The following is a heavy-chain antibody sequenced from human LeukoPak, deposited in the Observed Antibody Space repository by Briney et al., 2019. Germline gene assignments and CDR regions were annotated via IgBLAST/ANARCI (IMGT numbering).Heavy chain of an antibody. CDR1: GYTFTCYY. CDR2: INPNSGGT. V-gene: IGHV1-2*02. J-gene: IGHJ5*02. D-gene: IGHD3-16*01. CDR3: ARSGFGGGVSFDP. Sequence: ASVKVSCKASGYTFTCYYMHWVRQAPGQGREWMGWINPNSGGTNYAQKFQGRVTMTRDTSISTAYMELSRLRSDDTAVYYCARSGFGGGVSFDPWGQGTLVTVSS.